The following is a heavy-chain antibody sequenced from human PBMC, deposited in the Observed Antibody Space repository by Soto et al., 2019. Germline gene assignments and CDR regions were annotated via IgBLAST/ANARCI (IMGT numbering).Heavy chain of an antibody. CDR2: MNPNSGNT. V-gene: IGHV1-8*01. CDR1: GYSFTNYD. J-gene: IGHJ4*02. D-gene: IGHD1-26*01. CDR3: AREKVGANDY. Sequence: ASVKVSCKASGYSFTNYDIHWVRQAAGLGLEWMGWMNPNSGNTGYAQKFQGRVTMTRNTSISTVYMELSSLRSEDTAVYYCAREKVGANDYWGQGTLVTVSS.